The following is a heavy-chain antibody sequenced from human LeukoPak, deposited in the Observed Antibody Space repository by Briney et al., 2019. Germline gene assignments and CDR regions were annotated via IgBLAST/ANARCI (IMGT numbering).Heavy chain of an antibody. Sequence: GGSLRLSCAASGFTFSAYNMIWVRQAPGKGLEWVSYISTSGSTTDYADSVKGRFTISRDNAKNSLYLQMNSLRAEDTAVYYCARDRTSTVWYFDLWGRGTQVTVSS. D-gene: IGHD4-17*01. CDR1: GFTFSAYN. CDR3: ARDRTSTVWYFDL. J-gene: IGHJ2*01. V-gene: IGHV3-11*01. CDR2: ISTSGSTT.